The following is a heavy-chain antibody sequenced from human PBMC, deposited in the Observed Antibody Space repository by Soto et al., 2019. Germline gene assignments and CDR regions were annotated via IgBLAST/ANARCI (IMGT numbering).Heavy chain of an antibody. V-gene: IGHV3-23*04. Sequence: DVRLAESGGGLVQPGGSLRLSCTTSGFSFASLAMTWVRQAPGKGLEWVATIRGSDGKTYYADSVKGRFSISRDTSRNTLYLQMNSLRADDTAIYYCAKWSYLDYWGQGTRVTVSS. CDR3: AKWSYLDY. J-gene: IGHJ4*02. CDR2: IRGSDGKT. D-gene: IGHD3-3*01. CDR1: GFSFASLA.